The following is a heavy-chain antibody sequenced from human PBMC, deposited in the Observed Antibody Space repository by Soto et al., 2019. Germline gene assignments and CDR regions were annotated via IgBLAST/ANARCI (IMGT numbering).Heavy chain of an antibody. CDR1: GYTFTSYG. CDR3: ARDQKQLELSY. V-gene: IGHV1-18*01. Sequence: ASVKVSCKASGYTFTSYGISWVRQAPGQRLEWMGWINADNGNTKYSQKFQGRVAITKDTSASTAYMELSSLRSEDTAVHYCARDQKQLELSYWGQGTLVTVSS. CDR2: INADNGNT. D-gene: IGHD1-1*01. J-gene: IGHJ4*02.